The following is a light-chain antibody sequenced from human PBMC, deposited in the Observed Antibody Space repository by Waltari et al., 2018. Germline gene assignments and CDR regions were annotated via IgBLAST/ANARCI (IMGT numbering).Light chain of an antibody. CDR2: EVS. V-gene: IGLV2-14*01. CDR3: SSYTTVNTK. Sequence: QSALTQPASVSGSLGQSLTIPCTGTSTDVHYNYVSWYPQPPGKAPKVPIYEVSNRPSGVSNRFSGSKSGNTASLTISGLQAEDEADYYCSSYTTVNTKFGGGTRLTVL. CDR1: STDVHYNY. J-gene: IGLJ3*02.